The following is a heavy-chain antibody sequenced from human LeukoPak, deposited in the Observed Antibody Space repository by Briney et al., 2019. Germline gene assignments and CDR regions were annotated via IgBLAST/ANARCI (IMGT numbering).Heavy chain of an antibody. CDR3: AKDQDTMVRGVLDY. V-gene: IGHV3-30*02. Sequence: GGSLRLSCAASGFTFSSYGMHWVRQAPGKGLEWVAFIRYDGSNKYYADSVKGRFTISRDNSKNTLYLQMNSLRAEDTAVYYCAKDQDTMVRGVLDYWGQGTLVTVSS. CDR2: IRYDGSNK. D-gene: IGHD3-10*01. J-gene: IGHJ4*02. CDR1: GFTFSSYG.